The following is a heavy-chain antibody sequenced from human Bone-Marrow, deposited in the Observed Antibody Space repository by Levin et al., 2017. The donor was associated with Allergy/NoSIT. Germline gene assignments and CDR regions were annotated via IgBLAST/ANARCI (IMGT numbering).Heavy chain of an antibody. Sequence: GASVKVSCKASGDTSSTYLINWVRQAPGQGLEWMGRIIPILGITNYAQTFQDRVTVTADKSTSTVYLELTGLRSHDTAVYYCAGDFSVSGTFTYWGQGTLVIVSS. J-gene: IGHJ4*02. V-gene: IGHV1-69*04. D-gene: IGHD3-10*01. CDR1: GDTSSTYL. CDR3: AGDFSVSGTFTY. CDR2: IIPILGIT.